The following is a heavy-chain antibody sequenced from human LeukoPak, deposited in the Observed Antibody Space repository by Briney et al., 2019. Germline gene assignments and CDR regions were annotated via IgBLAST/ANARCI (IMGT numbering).Heavy chain of an antibody. CDR1: GASISRHY. J-gene: IGHJ5*02. Sequence: PPETLSLTCVVSGASISRHYWSWIRQPPGKGLEWIGYISASGRTNYNPALKSRVTISGDTSNNQFSLRLTSVTAADTAVYYCARHRENSYESSHMGFDPWGPGTLVTVSS. CDR2: ISASGRT. CDR3: ARHRENSYESSHMGFDP. V-gene: IGHV4-4*09. D-gene: IGHD2-2*01.